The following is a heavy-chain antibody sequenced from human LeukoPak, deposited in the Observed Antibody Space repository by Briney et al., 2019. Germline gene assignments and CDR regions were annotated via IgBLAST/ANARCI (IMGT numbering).Heavy chain of an antibody. CDR1: GGSFSGYY. CDR3: ARGPGTWYYY. D-gene: IGHD6-13*01. J-gene: IGHJ4*02. Sequence: SETLSLTCVVSGGSFSGYYWSWVRQPPGKGLEWIGEINHSGSTNYNPSLKSRVTISIDTSKNQFSLKLSSVTAADTAVYYCARGPGTWYYYWGQGTLVTVSS. CDR2: INHSGST. V-gene: IGHV4-34*01.